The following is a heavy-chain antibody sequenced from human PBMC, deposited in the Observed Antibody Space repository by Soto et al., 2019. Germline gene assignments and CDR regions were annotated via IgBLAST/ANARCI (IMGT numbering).Heavy chain of an antibody. Sequence: SETLSLTCAVYGGSFSGYYWTWIRQPPGVGLVWIGEINHRGSTHYNPSLKRRVTISVDTSKNQSSLKLSSVTAADTAVYYCARYRNYYDSSGYWDYYYYYGMDVWGQGTTVTVSS. V-gene: IGHV4-34*01. CDR1: GGSFSGYY. J-gene: IGHJ6*02. CDR3: ARYRNYYDSSGYWDYYYYYGMDV. D-gene: IGHD3-22*01. CDR2: INHRGST.